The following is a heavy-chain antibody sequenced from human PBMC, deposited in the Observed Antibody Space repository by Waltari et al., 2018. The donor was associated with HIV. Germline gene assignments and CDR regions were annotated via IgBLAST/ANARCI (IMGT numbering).Heavy chain of an antibody. Sequence: QVQLVQSGAEVKKPGASVKVSCKASGYTFTAYSMPWLRQAPGQGLEWMGRIYLNIGDTNYGPKLQGRATMTRDTSISTAYMELSMLRSDVTAVYYCARDSYYYDSSGFFPDFWGQGTLVTVSS. V-gene: IGHV1-2*06. J-gene: IGHJ4*02. CDR3: ARDSYYYDSSGFFPDF. D-gene: IGHD3-22*01. CDR2: IYLNIGDT. CDR1: GYTFTAYS.